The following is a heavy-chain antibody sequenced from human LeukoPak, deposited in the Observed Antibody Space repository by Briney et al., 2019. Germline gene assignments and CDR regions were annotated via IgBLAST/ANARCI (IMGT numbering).Heavy chain of an antibody. CDR2: ISYDGSNK. J-gene: IGHJ5*02. CDR3: ARGGVPIAAAYPHDNWFDP. CDR1: GFTFSSYA. D-gene: IGHD6-13*01. Sequence: PGRSLRLSCAASGFTFSSYAMHWVRQAPGKGLEWVAVISYDGSNKYYADSVKGRFTISRDNSKNTLYLQMNSLRAEDTAVYYCARGGVPIAAAYPHDNWFDPWGQGTLVTVSS. V-gene: IGHV3-30*04.